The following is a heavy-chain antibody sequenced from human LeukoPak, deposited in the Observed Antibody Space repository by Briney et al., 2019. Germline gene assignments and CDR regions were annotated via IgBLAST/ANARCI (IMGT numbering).Heavy chain of an antibody. Sequence: SETLSLTCTASGVTISSYYWNWIRQPPGKGLEWIEYIYYSGSTNYNPSLKSRVTISVGTSKNQFSLKLSSVTAADTGVYYCARGKSDFWSGYYTGDYFDYWGQGNLVTVSS. J-gene: IGHJ4*02. D-gene: IGHD3-3*01. CDR2: IYYSGST. V-gene: IGHV4-59*01. CDR1: GVTISSYY. CDR3: ARGKSDFWSGYYTGDYFDY.